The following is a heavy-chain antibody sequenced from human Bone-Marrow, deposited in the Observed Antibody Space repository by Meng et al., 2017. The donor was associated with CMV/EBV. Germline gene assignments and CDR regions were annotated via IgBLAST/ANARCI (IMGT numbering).Heavy chain of an antibody. Sequence: GGSLRLSCAASGFTFSYYWMSWVRQAPGKGLEWVANIKQDGSEKYYVDSVKGRFTISRDNAKNSLYLRINSLRAEDTAVYYCAGGPRFGELFDWGQGTLVTVSS. CDR2: IKQDGSEK. D-gene: IGHD3-10*01. CDR3: AGGPRFGELFD. V-gene: IGHV3-7*01. J-gene: IGHJ4*02. CDR1: GFTFSYYW.